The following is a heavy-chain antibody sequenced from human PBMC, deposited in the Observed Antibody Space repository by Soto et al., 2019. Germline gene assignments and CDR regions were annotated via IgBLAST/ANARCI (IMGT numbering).Heavy chain of an antibody. D-gene: IGHD3-3*01. Sequence: PSETLSLTCTVSGGSISRYYWSWIRQPPGKGLEWIGYIYYSGSTNYNPSLKSRVTISVDTSKNQFSLKLSSVTAADTAVYYCARGGYDFWSGPYGMDVWGQGTTVTVSS. CDR1: GGSISRYY. CDR2: IYYSGST. J-gene: IGHJ6*02. V-gene: IGHV4-59*01. CDR3: ARGGYDFWSGPYGMDV.